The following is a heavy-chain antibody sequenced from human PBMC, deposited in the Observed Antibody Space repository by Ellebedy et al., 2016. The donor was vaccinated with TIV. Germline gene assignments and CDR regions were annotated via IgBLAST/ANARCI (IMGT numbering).Heavy chain of an antibody. Sequence: SVKVSCXTSGYTFSDFGISWVRQAPGQGLEWMGGIIPIFGTPKYAQKFQDRVTITADESTTTAYMELSSLTSEDTAVYYCARGFGELFNWIDSWGQGTLVTVSS. V-gene: IGHV1-69*13. CDR2: IIPIFGTP. CDR3: ARGFGELFNWIDS. CDR1: GYTFSDFG. J-gene: IGHJ5*01. D-gene: IGHD3-10*01.